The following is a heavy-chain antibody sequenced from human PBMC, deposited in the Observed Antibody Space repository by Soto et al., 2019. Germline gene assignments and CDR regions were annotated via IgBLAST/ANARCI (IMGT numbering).Heavy chain of an antibody. CDR2: IGTAGDT. CDR1: GFTFSNYD. V-gene: IGHV3-13*01. D-gene: IGHD2-15*01. CDR3: ARGRLISLYYFDY. J-gene: IGHJ4*02. Sequence: EVQLVESGGGLVQPGGSLRLSCAASGFTFSNYDMHWVRQVTGKGLEWVSTIGTAGDTYYPGSVKGRFTISRENAKNSLYLQMNSLRAEDTAVYYCARGRLISLYYFDYWGQGTLVTVFS.